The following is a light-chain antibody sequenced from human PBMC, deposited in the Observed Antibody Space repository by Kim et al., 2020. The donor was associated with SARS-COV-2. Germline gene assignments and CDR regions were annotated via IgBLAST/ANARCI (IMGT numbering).Light chain of an antibody. CDR3: QTWGTGIRV. V-gene: IGLV4-69*01. Sequence: AAVKLTCTLSGGTDHSAIAWHQQQPEKGPRYLMKLNSDGSHSKGDGIPDRFSGSSSGAERYLTISSLQSEDEADYYCQTWGTGIRVFGGGTQLTVL. CDR1: GGTDHSA. J-gene: IGLJ3*02. CDR2: LNSDGSH.